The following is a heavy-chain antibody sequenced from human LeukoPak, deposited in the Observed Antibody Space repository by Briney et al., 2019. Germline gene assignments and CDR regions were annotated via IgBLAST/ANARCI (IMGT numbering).Heavy chain of an antibody. CDR3: VRLGTSSWYY. D-gene: IGHD6-19*01. V-gene: IGHV3-7*01. CDR2: IHEGGGDI. CDR1: GFTFSSYA. J-gene: IGHJ4*02. Sequence: PGGSLRLSCAASGFTFSSYAMHWVRQAPGKGLEWVANIHEGGGDIHYVDSVKGRFTISRDNAKNSLYLQIDSLRVEDTAVYYCVRLGTSSWYYWGQGTLVTVSS.